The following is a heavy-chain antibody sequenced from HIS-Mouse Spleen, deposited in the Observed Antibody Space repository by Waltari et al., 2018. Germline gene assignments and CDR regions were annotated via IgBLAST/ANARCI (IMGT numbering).Heavy chain of an antibody. CDR2: INPNSGGT. Sequence: QVQLVQSGAEVKKPGASVKVSCKASGYTFTGYYMHWVRQAPGQGLEWMGWINPNSGGTNYAQKFQGRVTMTRDTSISTAYMELSRLRSDDTAVYYCARPRNVCSGGSCYSRAAFDIWGQGTMVTVSS. V-gene: IGHV1-2*02. D-gene: IGHD2-15*01. J-gene: IGHJ3*02. CDR1: GYTFTGYY. CDR3: ARPRNVCSGGSCYSRAAFDI.